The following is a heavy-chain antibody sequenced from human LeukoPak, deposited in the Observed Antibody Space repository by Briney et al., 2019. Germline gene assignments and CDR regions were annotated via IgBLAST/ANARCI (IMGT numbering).Heavy chain of an antibody. J-gene: IGHJ4*02. CDR2: INPSGGST. CDR1: GYTFTSYY. V-gene: IGHV1-46*01. D-gene: IGHD6-19*01. Sequence: ASVKVSCKASGYTFTSYYMHWVRQAPGQGLEWMGIINPSGGSTSYAQKFQGRVTMTRDMSTSTVYMELSILRSEHTAVYHCAREYRSGWGKGYYFDYWGQGPLVTVSS. CDR3: AREYRSGWGKGYYFDY.